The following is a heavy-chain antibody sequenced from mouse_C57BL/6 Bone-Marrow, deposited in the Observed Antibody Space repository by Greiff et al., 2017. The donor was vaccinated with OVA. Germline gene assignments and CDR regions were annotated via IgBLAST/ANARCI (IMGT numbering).Heavy chain of an antibody. CDR2: ISSGGSYT. Sequence: EVKLMESGGDLVKPGGSLKLSCAASGFTFSSYGMSWVRQTPDKRLEWVATISSGGSYTYYPDSVKGRFTISRDNAKNTLYLQMSSLKSEDTAMYYCARHYYSSSYYWGHGTTLTVSS. J-gene: IGHJ2*01. CDR1: GFTFSSYG. D-gene: IGHD1-1*01. CDR3: ARHYYSSSYY. V-gene: IGHV5-6*01.